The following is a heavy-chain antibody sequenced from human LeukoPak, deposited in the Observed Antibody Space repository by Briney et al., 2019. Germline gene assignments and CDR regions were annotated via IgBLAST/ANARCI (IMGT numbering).Heavy chain of an antibody. CDR1: GFTFSNYG. J-gene: IGHJ4*02. CDR2: IWYDGSNE. Sequence: GGSLRLSCAASGFTFSNYGMHRVRQAPGKGLEWVAVIWYDGSNEYYADSVKGRFTISRDNSKNTLYLQMNSLRAEDTAVYYCANNFDYWGQGTLATVSS. CDR3: ANNFDY. V-gene: IGHV3-33*06.